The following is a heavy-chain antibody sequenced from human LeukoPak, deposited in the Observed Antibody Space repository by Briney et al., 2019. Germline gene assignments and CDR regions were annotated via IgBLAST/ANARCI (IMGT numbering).Heavy chain of an antibody. Sequence: NPSETLSLTCTVSGGSISSARYYWSWIRQPAGKGLEWIGRIYTSGSTNYNPSLKGRVTISVDTSKNQFSLKLSSVTAADTAVYYCARDSGRYSYGYYYMDVWGKGTTVTISS. CDR3: ARDSGRYSYGYYYMDV. CDR2: IYTSGST. D-gene: IGHD5-18*01. CDR1: GGSISSARYY. V-gene: IGHV4-61*02. J-gene: IGHJ6*03.